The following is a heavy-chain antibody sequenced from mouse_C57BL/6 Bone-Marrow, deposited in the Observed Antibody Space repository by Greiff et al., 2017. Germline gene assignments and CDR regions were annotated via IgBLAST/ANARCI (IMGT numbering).Heavy chain of an antibody. Sequence: EVKLVESGGGLVQPKGSLKLSCAASGFSFNTYAMNWVRQAPGKGLEWVARIRSKSNNYATYYADSVKDRFTISRDDSESMLYLQMNNLKTEDTAMYYCVRRGYGSSYGEDWGQGTLVTVSA. J-gene: IGHJ3*01. V-gene: IGHV10-1*01. CDR3: VRRGYGSSYGED. CDR1: GFSFNTYA. D-gene: IGHD1-1*01. CDR2: IRSKSNNYAT.